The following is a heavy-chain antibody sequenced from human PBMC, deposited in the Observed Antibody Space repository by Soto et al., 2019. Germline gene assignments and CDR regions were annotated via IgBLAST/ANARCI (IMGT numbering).Heavy chain of an antibody. V-gene: IGHV4-59*01. J-gene: IGHJ4*02. CDR3: ARGDCIGGSCYYY. Sequence: QVQLQESGPGLLKSSETLSLTCSVSGSSIGSYYWTCIRQPPGKGLEWIGYIFYRGRTKYNPSIESRVTISMDTSETHFSLELTSVTAADTAVYFCARGDCIGGSCYYYWGQGTLVTVSS. CDR2: IFYRGRT. CDR1: GSSIGSYY. D-gene: IGHD2-15*01.